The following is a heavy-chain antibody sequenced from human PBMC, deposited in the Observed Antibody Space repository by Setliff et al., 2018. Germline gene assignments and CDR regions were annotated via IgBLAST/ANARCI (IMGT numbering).Heavy chain of an antibody. CDR1: GFTFSNYG. V-gene: IGHV3-30*02. D-gene: IGHD2-15*01. CDR2: IQHDGNIK. Sequence: GGSLRLSCVASGFTFSNYGMHWVRQAPGKGLEWVTYIQHDGNIKHYADSVKGRCTISRDNSKNTLYLQMNSLRAEDTAVYYCAKREIIAVTRWFDPWGQGTLVTVSS. CDR3: AKREIIAVTRWFDP. J-gene: IGHJ5*02.